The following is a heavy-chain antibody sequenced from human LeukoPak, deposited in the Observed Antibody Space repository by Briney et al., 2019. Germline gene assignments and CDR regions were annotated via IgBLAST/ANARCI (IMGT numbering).Heavy chain of an antibody. J-gene: IGHJ3*02. Sequence: EASVKVSCKASGGTFSSYAISWVRQAPGQGLEWMGGIIPIFGTANYAQKFQGRVTITADESTSTAYMELSSLRSEDTAVYYCAREKGATVTTTLFAFDIWGQGTMVTVSS. CDR1: GGTFSSYA. CDR3: AREKGATVTTTLFAFDI. CDR2: IIPIFGTA. D-gene: IGHD4-17*01. V-gene: IGHV1-69*01.